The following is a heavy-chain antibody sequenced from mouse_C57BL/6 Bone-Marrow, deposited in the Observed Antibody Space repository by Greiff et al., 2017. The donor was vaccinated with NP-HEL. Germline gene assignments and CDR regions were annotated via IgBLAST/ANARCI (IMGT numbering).Heavy chain of an antibody. CDR1: GFTFSSYT. CDR2: ISGGGGNT. D-gene: IGHD2-1*01. Sequence: EVKLVESGGGLVKPGGSLKLSCAASGFTFSSYTMSWVRQTPEKRLEWVATISGGGGNTYYPDSVKGRFTISRDNAKNTLYLQMSSLRSEDTALYYCARHYGNFDYYAMDYWGQGTSVTVSS. CDR3: ARHYGNFDYYAMDY. V-gene: IGHV5-9*01. J-gene: IGHJ4*01.